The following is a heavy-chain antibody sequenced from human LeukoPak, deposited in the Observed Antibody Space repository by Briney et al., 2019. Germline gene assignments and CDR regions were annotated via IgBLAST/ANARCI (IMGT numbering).Heavy chain of an antibody. CDR2: INHSGST. Sequence: SETLSLTCAVYGGSFSGYYWSWIRQPPGKGLEWIGEINHSGSTNYNPSLKSRVTISVDTSKNQFSLKLSSVTAADTAVYYCARQTGQSNFDYWGQGTLVTVSS. V-gene: IGHV4-34*01. D-gene: IGHD3-10*01. J-gene: IGHJ4*02. CDR3: ARQTGQSNFDY. CDR1: GGSFSGYY.